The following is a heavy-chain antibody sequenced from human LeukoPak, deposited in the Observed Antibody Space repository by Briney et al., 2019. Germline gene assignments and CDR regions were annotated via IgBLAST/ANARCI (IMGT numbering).Heavy chain of an antibody. D-gene: IGHD6-19*01. CDR2: IHSDGRT. Sequence: PGGSLRLSCAASGFTVRRIYMSWVRQAPGKGLEWVSVIHSDGRTYYADSVKGRFTISRDNSKNTLYLQMNSLRAEDTAVYYCASKPSSGLTLFQHWGQGTLVTVSS. CDR1: GFTVRRIY. CDR3: ASKPSSGLTLFQH. V-gene: IGHV3-53*01. J-gene: IGHJ1*01.